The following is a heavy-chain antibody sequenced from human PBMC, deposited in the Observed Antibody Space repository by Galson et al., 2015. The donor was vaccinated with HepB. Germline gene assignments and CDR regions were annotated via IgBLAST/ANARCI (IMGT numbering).Heavy chain of an antibody. CDR3: VKGGYFDWLLSKYFDY. CDR2: ISSNGGST. V-gene: IGHV3-64D*06. Sequence: SLRLSCAASGFTFSSYAMHWVRQAPGKGLEYVSAISSNGGSTYYADSVKGRFTISRDNSKNTLYLQMSSLRAEDTAVYYCVKGGYFDWLLSKYFDYWGQGTLVTVSS. CDR1: GFTFSSYA. J-gene: IGHJ4*02. D-gene: IGHD3-9*01.